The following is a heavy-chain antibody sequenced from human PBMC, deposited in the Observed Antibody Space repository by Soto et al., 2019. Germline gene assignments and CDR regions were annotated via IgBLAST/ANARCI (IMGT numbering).Heavy chain of an antibody. CDR2: IYYSGGT. V-gene: IGHV4-59*01. Sequence: PSETLSLTXTVSGGPISLDYWSWIRQPPGKGLEWIGYIYYSGGTRYNPSLQSRVTMSLDTSQRQVFLTLSSVTAADTAVYYCAKARVKGVSPDFDSWGQGVLVTVSS. J-gene: IGHJ4*02. CDR3: AKARVKGVSPDFDS. D-gene: IGHD2-8*01. CDR1: GGPISLDY.